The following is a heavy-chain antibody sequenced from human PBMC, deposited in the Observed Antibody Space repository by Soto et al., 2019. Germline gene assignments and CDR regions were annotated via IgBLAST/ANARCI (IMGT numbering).Heavy chain of an antibody. V-gene: IGHV3-30-3*01. CDR1: GFTFSSYA. J-gene: IGHJ4*02. D-gene: IGHD5-12*01. CDR3: ARGGVEMATITYFDY. CDR2: ISYDGSNR. Sequence: PGGSLRLSCAASGFTFSSYAMHRVRQAPGKGLEWVAVISYDGSNRYYADSVKGRFTISRDNSKNTLYLQMNSLRAEDTAVYYCARGGVEMATITYFDYWGQGTLVTVSS.